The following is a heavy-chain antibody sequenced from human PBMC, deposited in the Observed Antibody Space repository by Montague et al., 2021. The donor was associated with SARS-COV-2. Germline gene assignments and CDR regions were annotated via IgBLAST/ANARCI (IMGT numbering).Heavy chain of an antibody. D-gene: IGHD1-14*01. J-gene: IGHJ4*02. CDR2: IYTTGST. Sequence: TLSLTCTVSGDSITSDVSHWSWIWQPAGKGLEWIGRIYTTGSTNYNPSLKSRLTISLDTSKNQFSLKLSSVTAADTAVYYCAADDEPDRPADFDYWGRGILVTVSS. CDR1: GDSITSDVSH. V-gene: IGHV4-61*02. CDR3: AADDEPDRPADFDY.